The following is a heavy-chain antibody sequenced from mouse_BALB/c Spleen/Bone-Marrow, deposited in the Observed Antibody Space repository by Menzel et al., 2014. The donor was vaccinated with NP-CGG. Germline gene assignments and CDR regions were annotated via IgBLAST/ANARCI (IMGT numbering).Heavy chain of an antibody. CDR2: IWADGST. Sequence: QVQLQQSGPGLVAPSQRLSITCTVSGFSLTSYGVSWVRQPPGKGLEWLGVIWADGSTSYHSTLISRLSISKDNSKSQVFLKLNSLQTDDTAAYYCAKGEPYLAWFAYWGQGTLVTVSA. V-gene: IGHV2-3*01. D-gene: IGHD5-1*01. J-gene: IGHJ3*01. CDR3: AKGEPYLAWFAY. CDR1: GFSLTSYG.